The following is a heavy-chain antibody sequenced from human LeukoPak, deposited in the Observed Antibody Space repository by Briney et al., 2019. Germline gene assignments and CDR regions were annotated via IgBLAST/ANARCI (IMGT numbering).Heavy chain of an antibody. Sequence: ASVKVSCKASGGTFSSYAISWVRQAPGQGLEWMGGIIPIFGTANYAQKFQGRVTITADESTSTAYMELSSLRSEDTAVYYCASLGGGSTVTIYLNYWGQGTLVTVSS. D-gene: IGHD3-16*01. CDR1: GGTFSSYA. CDR3: ASLGGGSTVTIYLNY. CDR2: IIPIFGTA. J-gene: IGHJ4*02. V-gene: IGHV1-69*13.